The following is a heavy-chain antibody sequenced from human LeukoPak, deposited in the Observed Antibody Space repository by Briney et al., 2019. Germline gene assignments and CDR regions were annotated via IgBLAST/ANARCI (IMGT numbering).Heavy chain of an antibody. Sequence: SETLSLTCTVSGGSISSYYWSWIRQPAGKGLEWIGRIYTSGSTNNIPSLNSRATMSVDTSKNQFSLKLSSVTAADTAVYYCARDRRMVRGVIIHNWFDPWGQGTLVTVSS. D-gene: IGHD3-10*01. J-gene: IGHJ5*02. CDR1: GGSISSYY. CDR2: IYTSGST. CDR3: ARDRRMVRGVIIHNWFDP. V-gene: IGHV4-4*07.